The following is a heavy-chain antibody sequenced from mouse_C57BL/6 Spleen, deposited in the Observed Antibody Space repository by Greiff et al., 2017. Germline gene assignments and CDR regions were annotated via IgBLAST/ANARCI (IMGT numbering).Heavy chain of an antibody. CDR2: INPYNGGT. J-gene: IGHJ4*01. CDR3: ARSYEKDAMDY. D-gene: IGHD2-3*01. CDR1: GYTFTDYY. Sequence: EVQLQQSGPVLVKPGASVKMSCKASGYTFTDYYMNWVKQSPGKSPEWIGVINPYNGGTSYNQKFKGKATLTVDKSSSTAYMELNSLTSEDSAVYYCARSYEKDAMDYWGQGTSVTVSS. V-gene: IGHV1-19*01.